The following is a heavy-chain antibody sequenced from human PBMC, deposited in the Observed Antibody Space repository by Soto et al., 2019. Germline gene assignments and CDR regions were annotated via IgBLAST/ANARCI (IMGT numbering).Heavy chain of an antibody. Sequence: PSETLSLTCTVSGGAISSYYWGWIRQPPGKGLEWIGHIYNSGSTNHPNYNPSFKSRVTISLDTPKNQFSLKLSSVTAADTAVYYCAREVRRIFGVIIRTYGMDVWGQGTTVTVSS. J-gene: IGHJ6*01. CDR2: IYNSGSTNHP. CDR3: AREVRRIFGVIIRTYGMDV. D-gene: IGHD3-3*02. CDR1: GGAISSYY. V-gene: IGHV4-59*01.